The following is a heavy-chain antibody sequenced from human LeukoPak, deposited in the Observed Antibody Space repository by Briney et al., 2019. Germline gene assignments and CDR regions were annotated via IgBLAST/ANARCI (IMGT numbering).Heavy chain of an antibody. J-gene: IGHJ6*03. CDR1: GYTFTSYY. CDR2: INPSGGST. CDR3: ARDLFASYYYYYMDV. Sequence: ASVKVSCKASGYTFTSYYMHWVRQAPGQGLEWMGIINPSGGSTSYAQKFQGRVTMTRDTSTSTVYMELSSLRSEDTAVYYCARDLFASYYYYYMDVWGKGTTVTVSS. D-gene: IGHD3-16*01. V-gene: IGHV1-46*01.